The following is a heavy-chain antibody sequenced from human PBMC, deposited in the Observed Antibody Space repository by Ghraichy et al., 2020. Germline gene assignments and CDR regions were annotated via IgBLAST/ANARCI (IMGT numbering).Heavy chain of an antibody. CDR2: INTDGSGT. D-gene: IGHD6-19*01. CDR1: GFTFSTHW. V-gene: IGHV3-74*01. CDR3: AREGSGWHDGWFDP. J-gene: IGHJ5*02. Sequence: GESLNISCAASGFTFSTHWMHWVRQAPGKGLVWVSRINTDGSGTSYADSVKGRFTISRDNAKNTLYLQLNSLRAEDTAVYYCAREGSGWHDGWFDPWGQGTLVTVSS.